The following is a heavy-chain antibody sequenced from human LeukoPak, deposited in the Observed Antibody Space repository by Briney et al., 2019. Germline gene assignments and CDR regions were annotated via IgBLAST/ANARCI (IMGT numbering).Heavy chain of an antibody. D-gene: IGHD1-1*01. CDR2: INDVDTP. Sequence: PGGSLRLSCEASGFIFSTYAMSWVRQAPGRGPEWVSSINDVDTPFYADSVQGRFTISRDTSKNTLHLQMNRLRVEDTALYFCAKDRLTGRRIYNFDHWGQGTLVTVSS. CDR3: AKDRLTGRRIYNFDH. CDR1: GFIFSTYA. J-gene: IGHJ4*02. V-gene: IGHV3-23*01.